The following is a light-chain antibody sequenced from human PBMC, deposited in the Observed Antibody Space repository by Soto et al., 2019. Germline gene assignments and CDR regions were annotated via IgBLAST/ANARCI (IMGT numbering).Light chain of an antibody. CDR2: DAS. Sequence: DIQMTQSPSTLSASVGDRVTITCRASQSISSWLAWYQQKPGKAPKLLIYDASSLESGVPSRFSGSGSGTKITLTLSSLQPDDFATYFCQQYNSYLWTFGQGTKVGIK. CDR3: QQYNSYLWT. CDR1: QSISSW. V-gene: IGKV1-5*01. J-gene: IGKJ1*01.